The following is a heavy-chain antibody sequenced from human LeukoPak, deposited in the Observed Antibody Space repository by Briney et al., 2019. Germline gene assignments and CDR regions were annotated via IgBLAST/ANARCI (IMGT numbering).Heavy chain of an antibody. CDR3: ARDLAYGDYFDY. J-gene: IGHJ4*02. V-gene: IGHV3-33*01. D-gene: IGHD4-17*01. CDR2: IWYDGSNK. Sequence: PGGSLRLSCAASGFTFSSYGMHWVRQAPGKGLEWVAVIWYDGSNKYYADSVKGRFTISRDNSKNTLYLQMNSLRAEDTAVYYCARDLAYGDYFDYWGQGTLVTVSS. CDR1: GFTFSSYG.